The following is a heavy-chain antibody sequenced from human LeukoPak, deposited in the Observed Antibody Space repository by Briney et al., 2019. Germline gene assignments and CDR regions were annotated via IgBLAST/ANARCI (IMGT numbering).Heavy chain of an antibody. CDR3: ARDFGRFLEWLPRSYFDY. J-gene: IGHJ4*02. Sequence: ETLSLTCTVSGGSISSYYWSWIRQPPGKGLEWVANIKQDGSEKYYVDSVKGRFTISRDNAKNSLYLQMNSLRAEDTAVYYCARDFGRFLEWLPRSYFDYWGQGTLVTVSS. CDR1: GGSISSYY. V-gene: IGHV3-7*01. D-gene: IGHD3-3*01. CDR2: IKQDGSEK.